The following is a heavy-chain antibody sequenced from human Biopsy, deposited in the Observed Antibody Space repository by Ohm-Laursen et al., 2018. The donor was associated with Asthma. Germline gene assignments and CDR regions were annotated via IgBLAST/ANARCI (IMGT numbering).Heavy chain of an antibody. J-gene: IGHJ6*02. CDR2: ISYDGSNK. Sequence: SLRLYCTASGFTFSSYGMHWVRQAPGKGLEWVAVISYDGSNKYYADSVKGRFTISRDNSKNTLYLQMNSLRAEDTAVYYCAKWDTYYDFWSGYYTRYNYYYYGMDVWGQGTTVTVSS. CDR3: AKWDTYYDFWSGYYTRYNYYYYGMDV. D-gene: IGHD3-3*01. CDR1: GFTFSSYG. V-gene: IGHV3-30*18.